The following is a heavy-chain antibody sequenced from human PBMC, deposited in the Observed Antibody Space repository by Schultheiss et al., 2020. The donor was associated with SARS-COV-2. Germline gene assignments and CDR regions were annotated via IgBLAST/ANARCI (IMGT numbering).Heavy chain of an antibody. CDR2: VYYTGST. D-gene: IGHD2-2*01. V-gene: IGHV4-34*11. CDR3: ASTRLYCSSTSCSHY. J-gene: IGHJ4*02. CDR1: GGSFSGYY. Sequence: SQTLSLTCAVYGGSFSGYYWSWIRQPPGKGLEWIGYVYYTGSTNYNPSLQSRVIIAVDTSKNQFSLKLSSVTAADTAVYYCASTRLYCSSTSCSHYWGQGTLVTVAS.